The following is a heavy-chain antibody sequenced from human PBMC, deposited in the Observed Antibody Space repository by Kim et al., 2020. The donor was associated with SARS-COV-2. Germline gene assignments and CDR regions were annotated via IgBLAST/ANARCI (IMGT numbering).Heavy chain of an antibody. J-gene: IGHJ6*02. D-gene: IGHD6-13*01. Sequence: ASVKVSCKASGYTFTSYDINWVRQATGQGLEWMGWMNPNSGNTGYAQKFQGRVTMTRNTSISTAYMELSSLRSEDTAVYYCARGLTIFLLIRQQLVRDYYYGMDVWGQGTTVTVSS. CDR2: MNPNSGNT. CDR1: GYTFTSYD. CDR3: ARGLTIFLLIRQQLVRDYYYGMDV. V-gene: IGHV1-8*01.